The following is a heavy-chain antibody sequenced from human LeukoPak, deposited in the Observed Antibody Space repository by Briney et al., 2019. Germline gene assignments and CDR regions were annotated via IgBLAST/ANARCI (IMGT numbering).Heavy chain of an antibody. V-gene: IGHV3-21*01. Sequence: GGSLRLSCAASGFTFSSYSMNWVRQAPGKGLEWVSSISSSSSYIYYADSVKGRFTISRDNAKNSLYLQMNSLRAEDTAVYYCARDRTYYDILTGSPYYYYYGMDVWGQGTTVTVSS. J-gene: IGHJ6*02. CDR2: ISSSSSYI. CDR1: GFTFSSYS. CDR3: ARDRTYYDILTGSPYYYYYGMDV. D-gene: IGHD3-9*01.